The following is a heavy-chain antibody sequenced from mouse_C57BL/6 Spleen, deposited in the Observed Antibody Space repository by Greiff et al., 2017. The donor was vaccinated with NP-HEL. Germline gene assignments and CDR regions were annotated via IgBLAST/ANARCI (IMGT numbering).Heavy chain of an antibody. CDR2: ISGGGGNT. V-gene: IGHV5-9*01. CDR3: ARHDGYYVRAMDY. J-gene: IGHJ4*01. CDR1: GFTFSSYT. D-gene: IGHD2-3*01. Sequence: EVQRVESGGGLVKPGGSLKLSCAASGFTFSSYTMSWVRQTPEKRLEWVATISGGGGNTYYPDSVKGRFTISRDNAKNTLYLQMSSLRSEDTALYYCARHDGYYVRAMDYWGQGTSVTVSS.